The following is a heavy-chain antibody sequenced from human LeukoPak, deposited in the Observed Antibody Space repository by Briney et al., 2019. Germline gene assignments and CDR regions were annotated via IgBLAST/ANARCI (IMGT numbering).Heavy chain of an antibody. D-gene: IGHD6-19*01. CDR3: ARRGSIAVPVFWFDP. V-gene: IGHV3-7*01. CDR1: GYTLSSYR. CDR2: IKQDGSEK. J-gene: IGHJ5*02. Sequence: GGSLRLSCAASGYTLSSYRMSWVRQAPRKGLDWVPSIKQDGSEKYYVDSLQGRFTISRDNAKNSVHLQINRLRAEDTAVYYCARRGSIAVPVFWFDPWGQGTLVIVSS.